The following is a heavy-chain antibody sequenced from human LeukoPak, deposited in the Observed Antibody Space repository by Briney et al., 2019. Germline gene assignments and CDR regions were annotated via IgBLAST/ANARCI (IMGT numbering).Heavy chain of an antibody. CDR3: ARLGYCSSASCYYGMDV. J-gene: IGHJ6*02. CDR1: GSSFTSYW. Sequence: GAPLKTSVKGPGSSFTSYWISWVRQLPGKGLEWMGNIFPGDSDTRYSPSFQGQVTISADKSISTAYLQWSSLEAPDTAMYYCARLGYCSSASCYYGMDVWGQGTTVTVSS. V-gene: IGHV5-51*01. CDR2: IFPGDSDT. D-gene: IGHD2-2*03.